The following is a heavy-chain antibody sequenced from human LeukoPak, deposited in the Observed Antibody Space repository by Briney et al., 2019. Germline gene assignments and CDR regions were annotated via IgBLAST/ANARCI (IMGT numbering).Heavy chain of an antibody. CDR3: AKDDCSSSSCFHWYY. D-gene: IGHD2-2*01. CDR2: ISGSGGST. V-gene: IGHV3-23*01. Sequence: GGSLRLSCAASGFTFSNYAMSWVRQAPGKGLEWVSGISGSGGSTNYADSVKGRFTISRDNSKNTLYLQMNSLRAEDTAVYYCAKDDCSSSSCFHWYYWGQGALVTVSS. J-gene: IGHJ4*02. CDR1: GFTFSNYA.